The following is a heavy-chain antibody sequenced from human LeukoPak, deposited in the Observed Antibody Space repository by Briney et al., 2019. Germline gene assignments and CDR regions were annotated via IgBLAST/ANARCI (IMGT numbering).Heavy chain of an antibody. CDR2: IIPIFGTA. CDR3: ASELGATNYYYYYMDV. V-gene: IGHV1-69*05. CDR1: GGTFSSYA. Sequence: ASVKVSCKASGGTFSSYAISWVRQAPGQGLEWMGRIIPIFGTANYAQKFQGRVTITTDESTSTADMELSSLRSEDTAVYYCASELGATNYYYYYMDVWGKGTTVTVSS. D-gene: IGHD1-26*01. J-gene: IGHJ6*03.